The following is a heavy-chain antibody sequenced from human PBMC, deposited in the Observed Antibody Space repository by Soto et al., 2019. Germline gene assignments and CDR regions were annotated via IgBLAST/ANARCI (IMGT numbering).Heavy chain of an antibody. CDR3: AREESDTFDY. J-gene: IGHJ4*02. CDR1: GFTFSSYI. Sequence: EVQLVESGGGLVKPGASLRLSCAASGFTFSSYIMNWVRQAPGKGLEWVSSISSSSTYIYYADSVKGRFTISRDNAKNSLSLQMNSLRVEDTAVYYCAREESDTFDYWGQGTLVIVSS. CDR2: ISSSSTYI. V-gene: IGHV3-21*01.